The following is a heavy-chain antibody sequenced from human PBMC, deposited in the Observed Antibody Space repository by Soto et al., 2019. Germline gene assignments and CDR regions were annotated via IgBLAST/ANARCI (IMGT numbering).Heavy chain of an antibody. J-gene: IGHJ1*01. CDR2: INAGNGNT. V-gene: IGHV1-3*01. Sequence: ASVKVSCKASGYTFTSYAMHWVRQAPGQRLEWMGWINAGNGNTKYSQKFQGRVTITTDTSASTAYMELRSLRSDDTAVYYCARHLLRYCSGGSCYSHFQHRGQGTLVTVSS. CDR1: GYTFTSYA. D-gene: IGHD2-15*01. CDR3: ARHLLRYCSGGSCYSHFQH.